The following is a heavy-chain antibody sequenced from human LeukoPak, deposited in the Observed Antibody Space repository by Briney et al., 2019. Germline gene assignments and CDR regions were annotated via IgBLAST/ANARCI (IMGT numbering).Heavy chain of an antibody. CDR2: SYHRGST. J-gene: IGHJ4*02. V-gene: IGHV4-59*12. CDR3: ARARNAEQL. CDR1: GGSISSYY. D-gene: IGHD6-13*01. Sequence: SETLSLTCTVSGGSISSYYWSWIRQSPGKGLEWIGWSYHRGSTNYNPSLKSRVTISVDTSKNQFSLKLSSVTAADTAVYYCARARNAEQLWGQGTLVTVSS.